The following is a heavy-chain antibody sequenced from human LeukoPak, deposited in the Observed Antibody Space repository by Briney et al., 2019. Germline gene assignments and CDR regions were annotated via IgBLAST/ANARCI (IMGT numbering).Heavy chain of an antibody. CDR3: ASVGNIVVVPADLFDY. Sequence: GGSLRLSCAASGFTFSSYWMGWVRQAPGKGLEWVASIQQGGSHKYYMDSVEGRFTISRDNAKNSLFLQMNSLRAEDTAVYYCASVGNIVVVPADLFDYWGQGTLVTVSS. CDR2: IQQGGSHK. J-gene: IGHJ4*02. D-gene: IGHD2-2*01. V-gene: IGHV3-7*01. CDR1: GFTFSSYW.